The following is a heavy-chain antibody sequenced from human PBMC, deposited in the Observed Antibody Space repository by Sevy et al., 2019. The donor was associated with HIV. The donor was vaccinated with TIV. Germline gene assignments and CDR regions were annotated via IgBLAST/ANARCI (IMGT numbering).Heavy chain of an antibody. Sequence: GGSLRLSCAASGFTFSNAWMNWVRQAPGKGLEWVGRIKRKSEGGTTEYAAPVRGRFSISRDDSKNTVYLQMSSLKTEDTAVYYCTTNVVGGLPQGGWGQGTLVTVSS. V-gene: IGHV3-15*01. CDR2: IKRKSEGGTT. CDR1: GFTFSNAW. J-gene: IGHJ4*02. CDR3: TTNVVGGLPQGG. D-gene: IGHD1-26*01.